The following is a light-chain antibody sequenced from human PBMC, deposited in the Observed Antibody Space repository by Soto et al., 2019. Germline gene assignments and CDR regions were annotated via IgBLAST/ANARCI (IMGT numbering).Light chain of an antibody. CDR2: QVT. CDR1: GSDIATFNY. Sequence: QSVLAQPASMSGSPGQSITISCTGSGSDIATFNYVSWYQQYPGKAPKLLIYQVTSRASGVSHRFSGSKSGNTAALTISGLQPEDEAEYYCNSYSSTSLYVFGTGTKLTVL. V-gene: IGLV2-14*01. J-gene: IGLJ1*01. CDR3: NSYSSTSLYV.